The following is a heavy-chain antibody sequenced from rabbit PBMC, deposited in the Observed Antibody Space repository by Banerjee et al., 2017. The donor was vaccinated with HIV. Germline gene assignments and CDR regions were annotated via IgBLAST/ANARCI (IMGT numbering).Heavy chain of an antibody. CDR2: IDPVFGST. V-gene: IGHV1S7*01. CDR1: GLDFSSYS. J-gene: IGHJ4*01. D-gene: IGHD6-1*01. Sequence: QLVESGGGLVQPGGSLKLSCKASGLDFSSYSMNWVRQAPGKGLEWIGYIDPVFGSTNYASWANGRFTISSDNAQNTVDLQMNSLTAADTATYFCARSNGYGAFNLWGPGTLVTVS. CDR3: ARSNGYGAFNL.